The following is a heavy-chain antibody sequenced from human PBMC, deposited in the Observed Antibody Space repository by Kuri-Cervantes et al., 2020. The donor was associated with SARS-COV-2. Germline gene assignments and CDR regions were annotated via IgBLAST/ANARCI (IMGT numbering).Heavy chain of an antibody. CDR3: ARVGSTIFGVVRWFDP. CDR2: IYYSGST. D-gene: IGHD3-3*01. J-gene: IGHJ5*02. Sequence: SETLSLTCIVSGGSISSGGYYWSWIRQHPGKGLEWIGYIYYSGSTYYNPSLKSRVTISVDTSKNQFSLKLSSVTAADTAVYYCARVGSTIFGVVRWFDPWGQGTLVTVSS. V-gene: IGHV4-31*03. CDR1: GGSISSGGYY.